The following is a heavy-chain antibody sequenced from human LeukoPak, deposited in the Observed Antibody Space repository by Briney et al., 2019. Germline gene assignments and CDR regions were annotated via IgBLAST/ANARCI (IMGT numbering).Heavy chain of an antibody. J-gene: IGHJ4*02. CDR3: ARHPPLRSGPETDY. V-gene: IGHV4-34*01. D-gene: IGHD4-17*01. CDR2: INHSGST. CDR1: GGSISSYY. Sequence: SETLSLTCTVSGGSISSYYWSWIRQPPGKGLEWIGEINHSGSTNYNPSLKSRVTISVDTSKNQFSLKLSSVTAADTAVYYCARHPPLRSGPETDYWGQGTLVTVSS.